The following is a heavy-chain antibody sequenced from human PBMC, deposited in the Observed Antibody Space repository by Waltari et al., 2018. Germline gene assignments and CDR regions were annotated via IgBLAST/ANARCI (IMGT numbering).Heavy chain of an antibody. V-gene: IGHV7-4-1*02. J-gene: IGHJ5*02. CDR3: ARGDWFDP. CDR2: INTMTGNP. CDR1: GYIFTSYG. Sequence: QVQLVQSGSELKKPGAAVQVSCKASGYIFTSYGINWVRQAPEQGLEWMGWINTMTGNPTYAQGFTGRFVFSLDTSVTTSYLQISRLKAEDTAVYYCARGDWFDPWGQGTLVTGSS.